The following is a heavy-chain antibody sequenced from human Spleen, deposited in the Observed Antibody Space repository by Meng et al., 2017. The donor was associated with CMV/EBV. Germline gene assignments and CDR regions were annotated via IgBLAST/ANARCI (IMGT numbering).Heavy chain of an antibody. CDR2: IYPGDSVT. Sequence: KVSCKTSGYTFPNSWIAWVRQMPGKGLEWMGMIYPGDSVTKYSPSFEGQVTISADKSINIAYLHWSSLKASDTAMYYCARLNYYDSSGYGPFDYWGQGTLVTVSS. J-gene: IGHJ4*02. CDR1: GYTFPNSW. V-gene: IGHV5-51*01. D-gene: IGHD3-22*01. CDR3: ARLNYYDSSGYGPFDY.